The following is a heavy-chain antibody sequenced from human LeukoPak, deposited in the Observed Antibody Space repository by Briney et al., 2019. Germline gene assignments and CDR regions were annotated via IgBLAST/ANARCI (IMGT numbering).Heavy chain of an antibody. V-gene: IGHV5-51*01. Sequence: HGESLKISCKASGYNFNNYYIAWVRQMPGKGLEWMGVIYPGDSDTRYSPSFQGQVTISADKSITTAYLQWSSLKASDTAMYYCAKSDTVAARMDVWGQETTVTVSS. CDR1: GYNFNNYY. CDR3: AKSDTVAARMDV. D-gene: IGHD6-6*01. CDR2: IYPGDSDT. J-gene: IGHJ6*02.